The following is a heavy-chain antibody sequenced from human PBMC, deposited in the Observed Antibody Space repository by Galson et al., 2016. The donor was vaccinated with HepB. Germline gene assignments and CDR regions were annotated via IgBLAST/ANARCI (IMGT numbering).Heavy chain of an antibody. J-gene: IGHJ6*02. CDR1: GGTFSNFA. CDR2: IIPLFGAT. Sequence: VKVSCKASGGTFSNFAISWLRQAPGQGLEWMGGIIPLFGATNYAQKFQGRVSITADKSTTTVYMDLSSLRSEDTAVYFCARVLFGSGSYWCLDVWGQGTTVTVSS. V-gene: IGHV1-69*13. CDR3: ARVLFGSGSYWCLDV. D-gene: IGHD3-10*01.